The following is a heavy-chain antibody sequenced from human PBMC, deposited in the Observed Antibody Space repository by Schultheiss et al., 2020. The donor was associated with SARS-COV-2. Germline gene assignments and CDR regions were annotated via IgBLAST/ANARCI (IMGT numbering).Heavy chain of an antibody. Sequence: SETLSLTCTVSGDSISSSNYYWGWIRQPPGKGLEWIGSLYYSGSTYYNPSLKSRVTISVDTSKNQLSLKLSSVTAADTAVYYCARDQGLYYYGSGSYLREDYYGMDVWGQGTTVTVSS. D-gene: IGHD3-10*01. V-gene: IGHV4-39*07. CDR1: GDSISSSNYY. J-gene: IGHJ6*02. CDR3: ARDQGLYYYGSGSYLREDYYGMDV. CDR2: LYYSGST.